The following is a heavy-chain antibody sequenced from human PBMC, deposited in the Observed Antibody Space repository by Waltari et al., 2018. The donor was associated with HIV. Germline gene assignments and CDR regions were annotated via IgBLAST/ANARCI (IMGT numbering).Heavy chain of an antibody. D-gene: IGHD6-19*01. Sequence: QVQLVQSGAEVKKPGASVKVSCKASGYTFTGNYMHWVRQAPGQGLVGMGWIKPYSGSTKYAQKFQGTVTRTRGTAITTAYMELSRLGSDDTAVYYCTREPLYGLAVAEIDYWGQGTLVTVSS. CDR3: TREPLYGLAVAEIDY. CDR2: IKPYSGST. V-gene: IGHV1-2*02. CDR1: GYTFTGNY. J-gene: IGHJ4*02.